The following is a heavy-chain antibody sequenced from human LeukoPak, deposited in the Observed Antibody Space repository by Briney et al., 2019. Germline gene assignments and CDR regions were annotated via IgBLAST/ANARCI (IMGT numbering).Heavy chain of an antibody. J-gene: IGHJ4*02. CDR2: ISGSGGST. Sequence: GGSLILSCAASGFTFSSNAMSWVRQAPGKGLEWVSSISGSGGSTNYADSVKGRFTISRDNSKNTLYLQMNSLRVEDTAIYYCAKVVGGNSDYWGQGTLVTVSS. CDR1: GFTFSSNA. D-gene: IGHD4-23*01. V-gene: IGHV3-23*01. CDR3: AKVVGGNSDY.